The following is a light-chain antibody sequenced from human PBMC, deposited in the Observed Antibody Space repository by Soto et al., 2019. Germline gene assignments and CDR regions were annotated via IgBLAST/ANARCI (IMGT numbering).Light chain of an antibody. CDR3: QQYFSAPFT. Sequence: DIVMTQSPDSLAVSLGERATINCKSSQSVLYSSINKNYLAWYQQKPGQPPRLLIYWASGRESGVPDRFSGRGSRTDFTLTISSLQAEDVAVYYCQQYFSAPFTFGPGTKVDIK. J-gene: IGKJ3*01. V-gene: IGKV4-1*01. CDR1: QSVLYSSINKNY. CDR2: WAS.